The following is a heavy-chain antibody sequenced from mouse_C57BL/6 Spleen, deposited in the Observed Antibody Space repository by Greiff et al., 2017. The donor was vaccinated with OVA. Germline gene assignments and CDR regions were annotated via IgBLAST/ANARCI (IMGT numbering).Heavy chain of an antibody. CDR3: ARRGLCITTEGYDALDY. CDR1: GFTFSDYG. D-gene: IGHD1-1*01. J-gene: IGHJ4*01. Sequence: EVKLVESGGGLVKPGGSLKLSCAASGFTFSDYGMHWVRPAPGKGLEWVAYISSGSSNIYYADTVKGRFTISGDNAKNTQILQRTRLRSENTVMYDGARRGLCITTEGYDALDYWGQGTTGTVSS. CDR2: ISSGSSNI. V-gene: IGHV5-17*01.